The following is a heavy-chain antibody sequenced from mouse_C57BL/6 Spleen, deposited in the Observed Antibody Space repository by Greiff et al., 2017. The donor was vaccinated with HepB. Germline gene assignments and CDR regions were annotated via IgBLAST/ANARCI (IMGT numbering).Heavy chain of an antibody. CDR2: IHPNSGST. CDR1: GYTFTSYW. CDR3: ASNYGSSYEWFAY. Sequence: QVQLQQPGAELVKPGASVKLSCKASGYTFTSYWMHWVKQRPGQGLEWIGMIHPNSGSTNYNEKFKSKATLTVDKSSSTAYMQLSSLTSEDSAVYYCASNYGSSYEWFAYWGQGTLVTVSA. V-gene: IGHV1-64*01. D-gene: IGHD1-1*01. J-gene: IGHJ3*01.